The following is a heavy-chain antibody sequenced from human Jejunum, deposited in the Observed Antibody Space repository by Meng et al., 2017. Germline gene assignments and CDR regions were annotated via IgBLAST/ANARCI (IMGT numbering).Heavy chain of an antibody. Sequence: GGSLRLSCAASGFTFSSYAMNWVRQAPGKGLEWVSVISGSGGTTSYADSVKSRFTISRDNSKNTLYLQMNSLRTDDTAVYYCAKKSGDILTGYFTYWGQGTLVTVSS. CDR2: ISGSGGTT. V-gene: IGHV3-23*01. CDR3: AKKSGDILTGYFTY. J-gene: IGHJ4*02. CDR1: GFTFSSYA. D-gene: IGHD3-9*01.